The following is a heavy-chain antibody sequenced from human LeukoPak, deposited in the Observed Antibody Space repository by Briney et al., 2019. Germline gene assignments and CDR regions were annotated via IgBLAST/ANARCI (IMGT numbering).Heavy chain of an antibody. CDR3: AKVTGWFGESFSFDW. V-gene: IGHV3-30*02. D-gene: IGHD3-10*01. CDR1: GFTFSRHG. J-gene: IGHJ4*02. CDR2: IGYDGSSK. Sequence: GGSLRLSCAASGFTFSRHGIHWVRQAPGKGLEWVSFIGYDGSSKYYAASVRGRFTTSRDNSKNTLYLQMNSLRPEDTAVYYCAKVTGWFGESFSFDWWGQGTLVTVSS.